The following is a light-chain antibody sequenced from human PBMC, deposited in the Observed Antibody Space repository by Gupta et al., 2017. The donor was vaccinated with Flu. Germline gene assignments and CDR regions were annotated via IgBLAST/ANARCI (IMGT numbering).Light chain of an antibody. Sequence: DIQMTQSPSSLSSSVADRVTITCHASQAISNSLNWYQQKPGKAPKLLIYEATKVETGVPSRFSGSGSGTDFTFTISSLQPEDVANYYCQQDDNLPLTFGQGTKVEIK. CDR3: QQDDNLPLT. J-gene: IGKJ1*01. V-gene: IGKV1-33*01. CDR1: QAISNS. CDR2: EAT.